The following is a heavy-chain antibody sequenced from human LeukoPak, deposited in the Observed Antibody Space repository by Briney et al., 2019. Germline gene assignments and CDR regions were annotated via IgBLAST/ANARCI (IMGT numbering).Heavy chain of an antibody. CDR2: ISYDGSNK. V-gene: IGHV3-30*18. D-gene: IGHD3-9*01. CDR1: GFTLSTYG. J-gene: IGHJ4*02. Sequence: GGSLRLSCAASGFTLSTYGMHWVRQAPGKGLEWVAVISYDGSNKYYADSVKGRFTISRDNSKNTLYLQLNSLRAEDTAVYYCAKGAGNFDWSYHDYWGQGTLVTVSS. CDR3: AKGAGNFDWSYHDY.